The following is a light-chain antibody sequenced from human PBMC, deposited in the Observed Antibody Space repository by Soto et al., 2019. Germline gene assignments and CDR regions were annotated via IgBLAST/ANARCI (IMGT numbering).Light chain of an antibody. CDR1: SRDVGGYSY. Sequence: QSVLTQPASVSGSPGQSITISCTGTSRDVGGYSYVSWYQQHPGKAPKLMIYDVNNRPSGVSDRFSGSKSGNTASLTLSGLQAEDESDYYCSSFTSYSTLVFGGGTKLTVL. V-gene: IGLV2-14*03. CDR2: DVN. J-gene: IGLJ2*01. CDR3: SSFTSYSTLV.